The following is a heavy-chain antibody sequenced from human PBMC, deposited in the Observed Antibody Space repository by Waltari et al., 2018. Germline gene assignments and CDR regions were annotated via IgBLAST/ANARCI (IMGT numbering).Heavy chain of an antibody. D-gene: IGHD7-27*01. CDR3: ARCWGYGYFDL. Sequence: QVQLQESGPGLVKPSETLSLTCAVYGYSISSGYYWGWIRQPPGKGLEWIGSIYHSGSTYSNPALKSRVTLSVDTSKNHFSLKLSSVTAADTAVYYCARCWGYGYFDLWGRGTLVTVSS. CDR1: GYSISSGYY. J-gene: IGHJ2*01. CDR2: IYHSGST. V-gene: IGHV4-38-2*01.